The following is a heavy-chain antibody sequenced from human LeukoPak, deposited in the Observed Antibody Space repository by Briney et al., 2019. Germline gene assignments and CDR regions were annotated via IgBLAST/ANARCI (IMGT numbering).Heavy chain of an antibody. J-gene: IGHJ4*02. V-gene: IGHV4-34*01. D-gene: IGHD3-10*01. CDR2: INHSGST. CDR3: ARGPYRSAIRGAYDS. CDR1: GGSFSGFY. Sequence: SETLSLTCTVDGGSFSGFYWSWIRQPPGKGPESIGEINHSGSTNYNPSLKSRVTISLDTSKNHVSLKLSSVTAAGTAVYYCARGPYRSAIRGAYDSWGQGTLITVSS.